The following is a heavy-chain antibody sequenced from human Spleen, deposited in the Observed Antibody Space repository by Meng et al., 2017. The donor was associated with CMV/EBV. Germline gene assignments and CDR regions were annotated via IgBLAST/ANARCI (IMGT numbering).Heavy chain of an antibody. CDR2: IYYSGST. Sequence: SETLSLTCSVSGYAINSGYYWGWIRQPPGKGLEWIGSIYYSGSTYYNPSLKSRVTISVDTSKNQFSLKLSSVTAADTSVYYCARLRGWQVGMDVWGQGTTVTVSS. V-gene: IGHV4-38-2*01. CDR1: GYAINSGYY. CDR3: ARLRGWQVGMDV. D-gene: IGHD6-19*01. J-gene: IGHJ6*02.